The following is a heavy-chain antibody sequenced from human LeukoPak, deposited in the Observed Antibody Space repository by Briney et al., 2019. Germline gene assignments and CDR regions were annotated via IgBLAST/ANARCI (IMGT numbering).Heavy chain of an antibody. D-gene: IGHD1-26*01. CDR3: ARDDVGTLDC. CDR2: IKQDGSEK. Sequence: GGSLRLSCAASGFTFNTYWMTWVRQAPGKGLEWVANIKQDGSEKNYVDSVKGRFTISRDSAKNSLYLQMNSLRPEDTAVYYCARDDVGTLDCWGQGTLVTVSS. J-gene: IGHJ4*02. CDR1: GFTFNTYW. V-gene: IGHV3-7*04.